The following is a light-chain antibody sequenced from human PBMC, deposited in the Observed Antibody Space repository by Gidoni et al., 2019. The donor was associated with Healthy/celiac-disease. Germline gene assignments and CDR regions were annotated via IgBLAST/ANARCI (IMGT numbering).Light chain of an antibody. CDR1: QSVSSN. CDR3: QQYNNWPPYT. J-gene: IGKJ2*01. Sequence: EILLTPSPATLSVSPGERATLSCRASQSVSSNLAWYQQKPGQAPRLLIYGASTRATGIPASFSGSGSGTEFTLTISSLQSEDFAVYYCQQYNNWPPYTFGQGTKLEIK. CDR2: GAS. V-gene: IGKV3-15*01.